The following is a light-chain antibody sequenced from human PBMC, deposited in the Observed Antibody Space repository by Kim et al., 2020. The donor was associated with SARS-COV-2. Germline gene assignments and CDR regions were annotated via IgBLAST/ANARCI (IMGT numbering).Light chain of an antibody. J-gene: IGKJ2*01. Sequence: SVSVGAPFTITCRASQGSSNYLAWFQQKPGKAPKSLIYAATRLQSGVPSKFSGSGTETDFTLTINNLQPEDFATYYCQQYDAYPYTFGQGTKLEI. V-gene: IGKV1-16*02. CDR3: QQYDAYPYT. CDR2: AAT. CDR1: QGSSNY.